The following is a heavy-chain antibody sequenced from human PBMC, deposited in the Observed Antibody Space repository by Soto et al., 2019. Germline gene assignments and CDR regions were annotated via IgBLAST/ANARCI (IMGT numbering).Heavy chain of an antibody. Sequence: GGSLRLSCAASGFTFSTYGMIWVRQAPGKGLEWVSVITGSGGSTYYADSVKGRFTISRDTSKNTLFLQMNSLRAEDTAVYYCAKDRYGDYGGIDYWGQGTMVTVSS. CDR3: AKDRYGDYGGIDY. J-gene: IGHJ4*02. CDR1: GFTFSTYG. D-gene: IGHD4-17*01. CDR2: ITGSGGST. V-gene: IGHV3-23*01.